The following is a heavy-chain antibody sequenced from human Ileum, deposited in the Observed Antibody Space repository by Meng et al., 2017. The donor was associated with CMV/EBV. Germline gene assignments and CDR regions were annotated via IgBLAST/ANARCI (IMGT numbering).Heavy chain of an antibody. V-gene: IGHV4-39*07. CDR2: VYYSGSS. J-gene: IGHJ4*02. CDR3: ARVGYNYAYFFDF. CDR1: GASIRSSSHF. Sequence: QQALQEWGPGSVKPSRPLSITCTVSGASIRSSSHFWGWIRQPPGKGLWWIGSVYYSGSSYYNPSLQSRLIISVDTSKNQFSLRLSSLTAADTAVYYCARVGYNYAYFFDFWGQGTLVTVSS. D-gene: IGHD5-18*01.